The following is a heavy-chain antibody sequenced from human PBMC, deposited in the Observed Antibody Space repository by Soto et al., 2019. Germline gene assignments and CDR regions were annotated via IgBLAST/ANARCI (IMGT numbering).Heavy chain of an antibody. CDR3: VKRSSQSNGWGAFDR. CDR1: GFTFRSYA. D-gene: IGHD6-19*01. V-gene: IGHV3-23*01. CDR2: LGGSGDST. Sequence: EVQLLASGGGLVQPGGSLRVSCAASGFTFRSYAICWVRQAPRQGLEWLSCLGGSGDSTYYADSVKGRFTISRDNSKNTVDLKMNSLRAEDTAVYYCVKRSSQSNGWGAFDRWGQVAMVTASS. J-gene: IGHJ3*02.